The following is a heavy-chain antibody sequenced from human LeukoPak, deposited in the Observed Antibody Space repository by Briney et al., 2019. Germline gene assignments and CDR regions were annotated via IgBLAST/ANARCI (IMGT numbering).Heavy chain of an antibody. D-gene: IGHD6-19*01. CDR3: ARTAVAGTSSGYYYYGMDV. V-gene: IGHV4-39*01. Sequence: SETLSLTCTVSGGSISSSSYYWGWIRQPPGKGLEWIGSIYYSGSTYYNPSLKSRVTISVDTSKNQFSLKLSSVTAADTAVYYCARTAVAGTSSGYYYYGMDVWGQGATVTVSS. CDR2: IYYSGST. J-gene: IGHJ6*02. CDR1: GGSISSSSYY.